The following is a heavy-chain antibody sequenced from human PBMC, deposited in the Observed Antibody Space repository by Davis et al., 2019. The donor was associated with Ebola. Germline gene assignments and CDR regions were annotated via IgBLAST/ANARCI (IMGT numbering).Heavy chain of an antibody. CDR2: IYYSGST. V-gene: IGHV4-39*07. CDR1: GGSISSSSYY. CDR3: ARDLPAVAGTSY. J-gene: IGHJ4*02. Sequence: MPSETLSLTCTVSGGSISSSSYYWGWIRQPPGKGLEWIGSIYYSGSTYYNPSLKSRVTISVDTSKNQFSLKLSSVTAADTAVYYCARDLPAVAGTSYWGQGTLVTVSS. D-gene: IGHD6-19*01.